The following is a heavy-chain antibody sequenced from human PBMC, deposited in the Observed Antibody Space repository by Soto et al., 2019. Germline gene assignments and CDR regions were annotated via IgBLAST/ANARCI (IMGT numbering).Heavy chain of an antibody. CDR2: IIPIFGTA. V-gene: IGHV1-69*01. Sequence: QVQLVQSGAEVKKPGSSVKVSCKASGGTFSSYAISWVRQAPGQGLEWMGGIIPIFGTANYAQKLQGRVTITADESTSTAYMELSSLRSKDTAVYYCATSSQLTVRAPWDYWGQGTLVTVSS. J-gene: IGHJ4*02. CDR1: GGTFSSYA. CDR3: ATSSQLTVRAPWDY. D-gene: IGHD2-2*01.